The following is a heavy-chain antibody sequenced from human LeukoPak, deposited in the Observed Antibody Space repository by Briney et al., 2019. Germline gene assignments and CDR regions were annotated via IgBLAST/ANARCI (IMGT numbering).Heavy chain of an antibody. CDR1: GFAFNTYA. Sequence: GGSLRLSCAASGFAFNTYAMHWVRQAPGKGLEWVAVISYDGSNKYYADSVKGRFTISRDNSKNTLYLQMNSLRAEDTAVYYCAKDGGDYPHYFDYWGQGTLVTVSS. D-gene: IGHD4-17*01. CDR2: ISYDGSNK. V-gene: IGHV3-30*18. CDR3: AKDGGDYPHYFDY. J-gene: IGHJ4*02.